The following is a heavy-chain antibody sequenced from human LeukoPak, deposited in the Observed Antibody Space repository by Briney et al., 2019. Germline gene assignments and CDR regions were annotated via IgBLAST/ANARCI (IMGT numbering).Heavy chain of an antibody. CDR3: ARDGRTVTTLLYYYYMDV. V-gene: IGHV3-33*01. J-gene: IGHJ6*03. Sequence: PGGSLRLSCAASGFTFSSCGMHWVRQAPGKGLEWVAVIWYDGSNKYYADSVKGRFTISRDNSKNTLYLQMNSLRAEDTAVYYCARDGRTVTTLLYYYYMDVWGKGTTVTVSS. CDR1: GFTFSSCG. D-gene: IGHD4-11*01. CDR2: IWYDGSNK.